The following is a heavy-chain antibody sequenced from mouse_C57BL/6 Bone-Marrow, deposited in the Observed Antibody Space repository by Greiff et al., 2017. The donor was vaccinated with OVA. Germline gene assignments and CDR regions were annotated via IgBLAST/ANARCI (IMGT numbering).Heavy chain of an antibody. V-gene: IGHV2-6-1*01. CDR1: GFSLTSYG. D-gene: IGHD2-4*01. Sequence: VMLVESGPGLVAPSQSLSITCTVSGFSLTSYGVHWVRQPPGKGLEWLVVIWSDGSTTYNSALKSRLSISKDNSKSQVFLKMNSLQTDDTAMYYCARHDLYYDYEFAYWGQGTLVTVSA. CDR2: IWSDGST. J-gene: IGHJ3*01. CDR3: ARHDLYYDYEFAY.